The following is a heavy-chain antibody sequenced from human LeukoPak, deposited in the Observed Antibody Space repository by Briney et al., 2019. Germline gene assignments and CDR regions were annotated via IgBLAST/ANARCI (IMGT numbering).Heavy chain of an antibody. CDR2: INHRGST. V-gene: IGHV4-34*01. J-gene: IGHJ4*02. CDR3: ARERPLPGYYFDY. CDR1: GGSFSDYY. Sequence: SGTLSLTCAVYGGSFSDYYWSWIRQPPGKGLEWIGEINHRGSTNYNPSLKSRVTISVDTSKNQFSLKLSSVTAADTAVYYCARERPLPGYYFDYWGQGTLVTVSS.